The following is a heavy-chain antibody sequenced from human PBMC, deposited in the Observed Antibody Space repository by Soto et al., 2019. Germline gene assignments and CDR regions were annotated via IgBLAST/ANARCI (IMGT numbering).Heavy chain of an antibody. CDR2: IYYSGST. J-gene: IGHJ4*02. V-gene: IGHV4-61*01. CDR3: ARGWDTAKDSSYFDY. CDR1: GGSVSSGSYY. Sequence: QVQLQESGPGLVKPSETLSLTCTVSGGSVSSGSYYWSWIRQPPGKGLEWIGYIYYSGSTNYNPSLKSRVTISVDTSKNQFSLKLSSVTAADTAVYYCARGWDTAKDSSYFDYWGQGTLVTVSS. D-gene: IGHD5-18*01.